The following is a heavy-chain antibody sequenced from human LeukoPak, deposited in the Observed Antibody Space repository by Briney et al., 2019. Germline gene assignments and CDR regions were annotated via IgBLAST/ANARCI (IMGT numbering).Heavy chain of an antibody. D-gene: IGHD2-2*01. CDR2: IKHDGSEKQDGSEK. V-gene: IGHV3-7*01. Sequence: GGSLRLSCAASGFTFSQYWMSWVRQAPGKGLEWVANIKHDGSEKQDGSEKNYVASVKGRFTIPRDNAKNSLYLQMNSLRAEDTAVYYCARDRLSGPAAHDYWGQGTLVTVSS. CDR1: GFTFSQYW. J-gene: IGHJ4*02. CDR3: ARDRLSGPAAHDY.